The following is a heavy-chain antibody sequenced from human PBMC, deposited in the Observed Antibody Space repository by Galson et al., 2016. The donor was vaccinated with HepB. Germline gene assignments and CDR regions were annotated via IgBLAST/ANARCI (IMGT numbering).Heavy chain of an antibody. V-gene: IGHV3-33*01. D-gene: IGHD1-14*01. Sequence: SLRLSCAASGFTFSSYGTHWVRQAPGKGLEWLAVIWFDGSDKYYADSVKGRFTISRDNSKNTLYLQMTNLRAEDTAVYYCARVEAVPEYFFDYWGQGTLVTVSS. CDR2: IWFDGSDK. CDR3: ARVEAVPEYFFDY. CDR1: GFTFSSYG. J-gene: IGHJ4*02.